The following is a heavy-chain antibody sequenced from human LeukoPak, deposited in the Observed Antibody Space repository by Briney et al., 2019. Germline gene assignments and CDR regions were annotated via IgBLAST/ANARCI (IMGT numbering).Heavy chain of an antibody. D-gene: IGHD6-19*01. V-gene: IGHV3-64*04. Sequence: PGGSLRLSCSASGFTFSSYAMHWVRQAPGKGLEYVSAISSNGGSTYYADSVKGRFTISRDNAKNSLYLQMNSLRAGDTAVYYCASSWIVAGIIDYWGQGTLVTVSS. J-gene: IGHJ4*02. CDR2: ISSNGGST. CDR3: ASSWIVAGIIDY. CDR1: GFTFSSYA.